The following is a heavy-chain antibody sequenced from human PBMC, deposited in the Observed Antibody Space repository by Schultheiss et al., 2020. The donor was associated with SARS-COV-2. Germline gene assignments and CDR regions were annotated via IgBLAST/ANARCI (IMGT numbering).Heavy chain of an antibody. Sequence: SQTLSLTCTVSGGSISSSSYYWGWIRQHPGKGLEWIGYIYYSGSTYYNPSLKSRLTISVDTSKYQFSLELSSVTAADTAVYYCARQESTGYYFFDSWGQGTLVTVSS. CDR3: ARQESTGYYFFDS. CDR2: IYYSGST. V-gene: IGHV4-39*01. D-gene: IGHD3-22*01. CDR1: GGSISSSSYY. J-gene: IGHJ4*02.